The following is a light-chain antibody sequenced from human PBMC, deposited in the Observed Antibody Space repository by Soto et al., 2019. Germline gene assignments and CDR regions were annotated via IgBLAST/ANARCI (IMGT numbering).Light chain of an antibody. V-gene: IGKV1-39*01. Sequence: DIQMTQSPSSLSASVGDRVSITFRASQSISSYLNWYQQKPGKAPKVQIYGASNLESGVPSRFSGSGSGTDFTLTISSLQPEDFATYYCQQSYKTPYTFGQGTKVDIK. CDR3: QQSYKTPYT. CDR1: QSISSY. CDR2: GAS. J-gene: IGKJ2*01.